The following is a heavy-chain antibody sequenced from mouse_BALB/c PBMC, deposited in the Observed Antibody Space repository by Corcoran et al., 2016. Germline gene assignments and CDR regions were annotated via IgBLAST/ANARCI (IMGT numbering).Heavy chain of an antibody. CDR3: ARAGEGKITTVATGFAY. CDR2: INPYNGAT. D-gene: IGHD1-1*01. J-gene: IGHJ3*01. CDR1: GYSFTGYY. V-gene: IGHV1-26*01. Sequence: EVQLQQSGPELVKPGASVKISCKASGYSFTGYYMHWVKQSHVKSLEWIGRINPYNGATSYNQNFKDKASLTVYKSSSTAYMELHSLTSEDSSVYYCARAGEGKITTVATGFAYWGQGTLVTVSA.